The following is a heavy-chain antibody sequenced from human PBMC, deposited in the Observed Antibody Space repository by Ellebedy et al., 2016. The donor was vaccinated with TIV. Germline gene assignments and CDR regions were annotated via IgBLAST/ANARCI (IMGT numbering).Heavy chain of an antibody. D-gene: IGHD3-3*01. CDR3: ARDLRFLEWFRHYYYYGMDV. CDR2: ISSSSSTI. Sequence: GESLKISCAASGFTFSSYSMNWVRQAPGKGLEWVSYISSSSSTIYYADSVKGRFTISRDNAKNSLYLQMNSLRAEDTAVYYCARDLRFLEWFRHYYYYGMDVWGQGTTVTVSS. CDR1: GFTFSSYS. J-gene: IGHJ6*02. V-gene: IGHV3-48*01.